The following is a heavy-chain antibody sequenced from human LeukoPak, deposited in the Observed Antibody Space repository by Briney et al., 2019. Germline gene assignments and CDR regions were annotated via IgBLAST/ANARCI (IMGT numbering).Heavy chain of an antibody. CDR2: IYYSGTT. Sequence: ASETLSLTCTVAGCYISTGDYYWSWIRQPPGKGLEWIGYIYYSGTTYYNPSLKGRISFSMQTSRNQFSLNLRSVTAADTAVYYCARDPVYGSGTFWGQGTLVTVSS. CDR3: ARDPVYGSGTF. CDR1: GCYISTGDYY. D-gene: IGHD3-10*01. V-gene: IGHV4-30-4*01. J-gene: IGHJ4*02.